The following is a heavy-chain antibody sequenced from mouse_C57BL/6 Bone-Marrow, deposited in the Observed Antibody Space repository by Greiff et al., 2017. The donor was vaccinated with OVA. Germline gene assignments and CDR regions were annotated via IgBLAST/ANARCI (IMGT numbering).Heavy chain of an antibody. CDR1: GFTFSDYG. Sequence: EVMLVESGGGLVKPGGSLKLSCAASGFTFSDYGMHWVRQAPEKGLEWVAYISSGSSTIYYAATVKGRFTISRDHAKNTLYLQMTQLRTQETDKNYSAKYGSSHYWGQGTTLTVSA. D-gene: IGHD1-1*01. V-gene: IGHV5-17*01. CDR3: AKYGSSHY. CDR2: ISSGSSTI. J-gene: IGHJ2*01.